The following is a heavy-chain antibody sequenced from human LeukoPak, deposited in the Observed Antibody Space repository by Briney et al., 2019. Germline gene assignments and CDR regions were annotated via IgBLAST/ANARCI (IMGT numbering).Heavy chain of an antibody. CDR2: IIPIFGTA. CDR1: GGTFSSYA. D-gene: IGHD4-17*01. CDR3: ARVLGDGDYVLDY. V-gene: IGHV1-69*05. Sequence: SVKVSCKASGGTFSSYAISWVRQAPGQGLEWMGGIIPIFGTANYAQKFQGRVTITTDESTSTAYMELSSLRSEDTAVYYCARVLGDGDYVLDYWGQGTLVTVSS. J-gene: IGHJ4*02.